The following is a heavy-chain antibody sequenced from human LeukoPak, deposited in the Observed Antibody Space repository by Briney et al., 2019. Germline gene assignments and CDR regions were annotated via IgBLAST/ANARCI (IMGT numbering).Heavy chain of an antibody. CDR2: IIPIFGTA. CDR3: AREPVVTGAEYFQQ. Sequence: SVKVSCKASGGTFSSYAISSVRQAPEQRLEWMGGIIPIFGTANYAQKFQGRVTITTNESTSTAYMELSSLRSEDTAVYYCAREPVVTGAEYFQQWGQGTLVSVSS. J-gene: IGHJ1*01. V-gene: IGHV1-69*05. CDR1: GGTFSSYA. D-gene: IGHD4-23*01.